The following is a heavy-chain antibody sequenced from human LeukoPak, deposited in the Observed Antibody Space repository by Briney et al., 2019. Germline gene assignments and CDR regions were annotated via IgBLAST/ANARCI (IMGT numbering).Heavy chain of an antibody. J-gene: IGHJ5*02. Sequence: GASVKVSCKASGYTFTSYGISGVRQAPGQGVEWMGWITAYNGNTNYAQKLQGRVTMTTDTSTSTAYMELRSLRPDDTAVYYCGRGGSEPPHWFDPGGEGTLVTVSS. CDR2: ITAYNGNT. CDR3: GRGGSEPPHWFDP. CDR1: GYTFTSYG. V-gene: IGHV1-18*01.